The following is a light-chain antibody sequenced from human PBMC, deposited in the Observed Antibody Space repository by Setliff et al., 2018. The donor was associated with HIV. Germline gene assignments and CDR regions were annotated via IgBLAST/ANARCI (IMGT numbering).Light chain of an antibody. V-gene: IGLV2-14*03. J-gene: IGLJ1*01. CDR3: ASYRSPATYV. CDR1: SSDVGGYDF. Sequence: QSALPQPASVSGSPGQSITISCIGTSSDVGGYDFVSWYQQRPGKAPKLLIFDVSERPSGASHRFSASKSGNTASLTISGLQTEDEANYFCASYRSPATYVFGIGTKVTVL. CDR2: DVS.